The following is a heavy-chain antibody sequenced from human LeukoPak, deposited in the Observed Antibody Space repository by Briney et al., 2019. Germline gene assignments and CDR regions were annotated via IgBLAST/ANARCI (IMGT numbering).Heavy chain of an antibody. D-gene: IGHD3-10*01. CDR3: AKPREGASGSYWDFDY. V-gene: IGHV3-23*01. Sequence: PGGSLRLSCAASGFTFTKYAMTWVRQAAGKGPEWVSGISGSGGSTYYAGSVRGRFTISRDNAKNTLFLQMDSLRAEDTAVYYCAKPREGASGSYWDFDYWGQGTLVTVSS. CDR1: GFTFTKYA. J-gene: IGHJ4*02. CDR2: ISGSGGST.